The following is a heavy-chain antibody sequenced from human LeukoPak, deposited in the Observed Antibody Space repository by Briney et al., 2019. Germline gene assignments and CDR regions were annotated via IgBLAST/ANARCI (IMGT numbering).Heavy chain of an antibody. J-gene: IGHJ4*02. V-gene: IGHV3-21*05. Sequence: PGGSLRLSCRASASGDDFSSHSMNWVRQAPGKGLGWISYIHSSGNYIFDAASVKGRFTVSRDNARNSLYLQMNSLRVEDTAMYYCAREWNSRATFDYWGQGTLVTVSS. CDR2: IHSSGNYI. CDR1: ASGDDFSSHS. D-gene: IGHD1-1*01. CDR3: AREWNSRATFDY.